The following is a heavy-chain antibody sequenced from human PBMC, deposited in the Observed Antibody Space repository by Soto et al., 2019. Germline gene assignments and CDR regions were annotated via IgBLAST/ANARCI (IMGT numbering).Heavy chain of an antibody. Sequence: EVQLVESGGGLVQPGGSLRLSCAVSGFTLSSNYMSWVRQAPGKGLEWVSLIYSGGSTYYADSVKGRFTISRDNSKNTLYLQMNSLRPEDTAVYYCAREGIRSPLYYWGQGTLVTVSS. D-gene: IGHD4-17*01. CDR2: IYSGGST. CDR1: GFTLSSNY. V-gene: IGHV3-66*01. J-gene: IGHJ4*02. CDR3: AREGIRSPLYY.